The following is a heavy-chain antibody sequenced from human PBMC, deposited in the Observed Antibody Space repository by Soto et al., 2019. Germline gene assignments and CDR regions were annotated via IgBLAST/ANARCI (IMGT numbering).Heavy chain of an antibody. CDR1: GFSLSTSGVG. V-gene: IGHV2-5*01. D-gene: IGHD6-13*01. Sequence: SGPTLVNPTQTLTLTCTFSGFSLSTSGVGVGWIRQPPGKALEWLALIYWNDDKRYSPSLKSRLTITKDTSKNQVVLTMTNMDPVDTATYYXAHIYTGSSWYWSQFDPWGQGTLVTVSA. J-gene: IGHJ5*02. CDR2: IYWNDDK. CDR3: AHIYTGSSWYWSQFDP.